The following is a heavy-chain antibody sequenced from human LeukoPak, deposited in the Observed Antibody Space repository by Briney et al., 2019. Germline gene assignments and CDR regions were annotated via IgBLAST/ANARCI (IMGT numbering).Heavy chain of an antibody. CDR3: ARGLLYSGSYSWYFDL. J-gene: IGHJ2*01. Sequence: PGGSLRLSCAASGFTFSRNGMHWVRQAPGKGLEWVALIYYDGGNKYYVDSVKGRFTISRDNSKNTLYLQMNSLRAEDTAVYYCARGLLYSGSYSWYFDLWGRGIPVTVSS. D-gene: IGHD1-26*01. CDR1: GFTFSRNG. CDR2: IYYDGGNK. V-gene: IGHV3-33*01.